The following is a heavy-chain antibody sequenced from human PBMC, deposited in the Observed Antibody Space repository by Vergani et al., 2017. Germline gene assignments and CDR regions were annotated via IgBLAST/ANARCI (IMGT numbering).Heavy chain of an antibody. D-gene: IGHD3-3*01. CDR2: IYTSGST. CDR1: GGSFSGYY. Sequence: QVQLQQWGAGLLKPSETLSLTCAVYGGSFSGYYWSWIRQPPGKGLEWIGYIYTSGSTNYNPSLKSRVTISVDTSKNQFSLKLSSVTAADTAVYYCARSLEWLFLVDYWGQGTLVTVSS. V-gene: IGHV4-4*09. J-gene: IGHJ4*02. CDR3: ARSLEWLFLVDY.